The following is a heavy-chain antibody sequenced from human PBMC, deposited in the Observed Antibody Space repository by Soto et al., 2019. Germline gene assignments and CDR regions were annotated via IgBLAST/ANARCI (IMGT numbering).Heavy chain of an antibody. J-gene: IGHJ4*02. CDR2: IYYSGST. D-gene: IGHD5-12*01. CDR1: GGSISSGGYY. Sequence: QVQLQESGPGLVKPSQTLSLTCTVSGGSISSGGYYWSWIRQHPGKGLEWIGYIYYSGSTYYNPSSKSLLTMSVDSSKNLCSLKLSSVTAADKAVDYCERAVRGSMRVATICFDYWGQGTLVTVSS. CDR3: ERAVRGSMRVATICFDY. V-gene: IGHV4-31*01.